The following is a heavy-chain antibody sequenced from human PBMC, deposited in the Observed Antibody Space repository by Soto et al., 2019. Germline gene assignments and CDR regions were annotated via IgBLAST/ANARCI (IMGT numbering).Heavy chain of an antibody. CDR3: ARQRTTVVTQAYFDH. J-gene: IGHJ4*02. D-gene: IGHD2-21*02. CDR2: IYYSGRT. CDR1: GESISSSSYY. V-gene: IGHV4-39*01. Sequence: SETLSLTCIVSGESISSSSYYWGWIRQPPGKSLEWIGSIYYSGRTYYNPSFKSRVTISIDTSKNQFSLKLSSVTATDTAVYYCARQRTTVVTQAYFDHWGQGALVTVSS.